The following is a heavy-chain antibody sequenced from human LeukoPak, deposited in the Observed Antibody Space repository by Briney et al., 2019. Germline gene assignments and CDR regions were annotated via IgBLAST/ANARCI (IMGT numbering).Heavy chain of an antibody. J-gene: IGHJ2*01. Sequence: PSETLSLTCTVSGGSISSYYWSWIRQPPGKGLEWIGYIYYSGSTNYNPSLKSRVTISVDTSKNQFSLKLSSVTAADTAVYYCARDGQWFGEPLGYFDLWGRGTLVTVSS. V-gene: IGHV4-59*01. D-gene: IGHD3-10*01. CDR3: ARDGQWFGEPLGYFDL. CDR1: GGSISSYY. CDR2: IYYSGST.